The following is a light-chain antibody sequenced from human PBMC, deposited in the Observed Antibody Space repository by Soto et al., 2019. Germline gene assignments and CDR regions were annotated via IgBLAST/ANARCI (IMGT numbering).Light chain of an antibody. CDR1: QALSNY. CDR2: SAS. CDR3: QQLSRYPLT. V-gene: IGKV1-9*01. J-gene: IGKJ4*01. Sequence: DIQLTQSPSVLSASVGDTVTITCRASQALSNYLAWYQQKPGKAPDLLIYSASTLQSGVPSRFSGSGSETEFSLTIRALQPEDFATYYCQQLSRYPLTFGGGTKM.